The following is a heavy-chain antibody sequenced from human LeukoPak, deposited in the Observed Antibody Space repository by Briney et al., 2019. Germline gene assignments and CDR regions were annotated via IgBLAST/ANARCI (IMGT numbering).Heavy chain of an antibody. Sequence: GASVKVSCKASGYTFTSYGISWVRQAPGQGLEWMGWISGYNGNTNYAQKVQGRVTMTADTSTSTAYMELRSLRSDDTAVYYCARVITMIPDPFESFDYWGQGTLVTVSS. J-gene: IGHJ4*02. CDR3: ARVITMIPDPFESFDY. V-gene: IGHV1-18*01. CDR1: GYTFTSYG. CDR2: ISGYNGNT. D-gene: IGHD3-22*01.